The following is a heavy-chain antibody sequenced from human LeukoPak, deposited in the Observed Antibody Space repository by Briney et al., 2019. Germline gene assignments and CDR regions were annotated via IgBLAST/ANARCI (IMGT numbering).Heavy chain of an antibody. J-gene: IGHJ4*02. D-gene: IGHD6-19*01. CDR2: ISGSGAGT. Sequence: GGSLRLSCVGSPVTFGTYAMAWVRQAPGKGLEWVSTISGSGAGTYYADSVKGRYTISRDNSKNTVFLQMNSLRAEDTAVYYCAKFAGDSSGLYSYFDYWGQGTLVTVSS. CDR1: PVTFGTYA. CDR3: AKFAGDSSGLYSYFDY. V-gene: IGHV3-23*01.